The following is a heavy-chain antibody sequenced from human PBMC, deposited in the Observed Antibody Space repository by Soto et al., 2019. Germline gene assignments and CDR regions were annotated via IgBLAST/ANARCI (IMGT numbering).Heavy chain of an antibody. Sequence: GGSLRLSCAASGFTFSSYWMSWVRQAPGKGLEWVANIKQDGSEKYYVDSVKGRFTISRDNAKNSLYLQKSSLRADDTAIYYCARDPEGINDFDYWGQGTLVTVSS. J-gene: IGHJ4*02. CDR3: ARDPEGINDFDY. CDR1: GFTFSSYW. D-gene: IGHD2-21*01. CDR2: IKQDGSEK. V-gene: IGHV3-7*01.